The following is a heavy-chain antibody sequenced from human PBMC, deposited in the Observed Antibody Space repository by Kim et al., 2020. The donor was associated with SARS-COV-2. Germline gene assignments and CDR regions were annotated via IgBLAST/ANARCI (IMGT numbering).Heavy chain of an antibody. D-gene: IGHD2-15*01. CDR2: ST. V-gene: IGHV4-4*02. Sequence: STNYNPALKRRVTISVDKAKNQFSLKLNAVTAADTAVYYCARDKDRALDLWGRGTLVTVSS. J-gene: IGHJ2*01. CDR3: ARDKDRALDL.